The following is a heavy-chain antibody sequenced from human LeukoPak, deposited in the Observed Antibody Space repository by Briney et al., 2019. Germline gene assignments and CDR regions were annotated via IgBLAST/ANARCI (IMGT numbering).Heavy chain of an antibody. V-gene: IGHV1-69*13. D-gene: IGHD3-22*01. J-gene: IGHJ5*02. CDR3: ARDRAYYDDSSGYYYGLDP. CDR1: GYTFTSYY. Sequence: ASVKLSCKASGYTFTSYYMHWVRQAPGQGLEWMGGIIPIFGTANYAQKFQGRVTITADESTSTTYMDLSSLRSEDTAVYYCARDRAYYDDSSGYYYGLDPWGQGTLVTVSS. CDR2: IIPIFGTA.